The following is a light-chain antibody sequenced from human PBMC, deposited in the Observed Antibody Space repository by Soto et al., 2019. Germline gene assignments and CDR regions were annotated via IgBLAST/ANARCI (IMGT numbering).Light chain of an antibody. CDR2: LGS. Sequence: IVMTQSPVSLPVTRGEPASISCRSSQILLHSNGYNYLDWYLQKPGQSPQLLIYLGSNRASGVPDRFSGSGSGTDFTLKISRVEAEDVGVYYCMQPLQSWTFGQGTKVDIK. CDR3: MQPLQSWT. CDR1: QILLHSNGYNY. V-gene: IGKV2-28*01. J-gene: IGKJ1*01.